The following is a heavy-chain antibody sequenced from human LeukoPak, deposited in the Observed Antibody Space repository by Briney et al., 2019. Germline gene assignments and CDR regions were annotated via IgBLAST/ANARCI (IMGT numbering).Heavy chain of an antibody. CDR1: GFTFSSYG. CDR3: ARGDYYDSSGYSQYFQH. CDR2: IWYDGSNK. J-gene: IGHJ1*01. Sequence: GGSLRLSCAASGFTFSSYGMHWVRQAPGKGLEWVAIIWYDGSNKYYADSVKGRFTISRDNSKNTLYLQMNSLRAEDTAVYYCARGDYYDSSGYSQYFQHWGQGTLVTVSS. D-gene: IGHD3-22*01. V-gene: IGHV3-33*01.